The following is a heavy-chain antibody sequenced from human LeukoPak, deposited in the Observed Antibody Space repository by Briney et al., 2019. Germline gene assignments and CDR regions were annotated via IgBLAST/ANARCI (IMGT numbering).Heavy chain of an antibody. D-gene: IGHD2-15*01. CDR2: INHSGST. J-gene: IGHJ3*02. V-gene: IGHV4-34*01. Sequence: SETLSLTCAVYGGSFSGYYWSWIRQPPGKGLEWIGEINHSGSTNYNPSLKSRVTISVDTSKNQFSLKLSSVTAADTAVYYCARRPCSGGSCYFRTDAFDIWGQGTMVTASS. CDR1: GGSFSGYY. CDR3: ARRPCSGGSCYFRTDAFDI.